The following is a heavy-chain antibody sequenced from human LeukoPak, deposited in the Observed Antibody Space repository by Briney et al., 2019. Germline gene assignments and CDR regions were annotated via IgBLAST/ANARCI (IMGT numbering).Heavy chain of an antibody. J-gene: IGHJ4*02. D-gene: IGHD7-27*01. CDR1: GFTFSSYG. CDR3: TTHELGIGPY. Sequence: PGRSLRLSCAASGFTFSSYGMPWVRQAPGKGLEWVAVIWYDGSNKYYADSVKGRFTISRDNSKNTLYLQMNSLRAEDTAMYYCTTHELGIGPYWGQGTLVTVSS. V-gene: IGHV3-33*01. CDR2: IWYDGSNK.